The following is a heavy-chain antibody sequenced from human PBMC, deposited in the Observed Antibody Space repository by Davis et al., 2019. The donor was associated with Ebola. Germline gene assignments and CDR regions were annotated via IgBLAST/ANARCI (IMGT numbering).Heavy chain of an antibody. D-gene: IGHD2-15*01. CDR3: ARSGDIVVVVAAWGFDY. Sequence: ASVKVSCKASGYTFTSYGISWVRQAPGQGLEWMGWISAYNGNTNYAQKLQGRVTMTTDTSTSTAYMELRSLRSDDTAVYYCARSGDIVVVVAAWGFDYWGQGTLVTVSS. J-gene: IGHJ4*02. CDR1: GYTFTSYG. V-gene: IGHV1-18*01. CDR2: ISAYNGNT.